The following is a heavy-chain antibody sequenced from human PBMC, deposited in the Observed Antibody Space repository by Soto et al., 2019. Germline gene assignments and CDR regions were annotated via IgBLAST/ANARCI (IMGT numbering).Heavy chain of an antibody. CDR2: ISYDGSNK. J-gene: IGHJ4*02. CDR3: ARDRNGYDSSGYCDY. Sequence: PGESLKISCAASGFTFSSYAMHWVRQAPGKGLEWVAVISYDGSNKYYADSVKGRFTISRDNSKNTLYLQMNSLRAEDTAVYYCARDRNGYDSSGYCDYWGQGTLVTV. D-gene: IGHD3-22*01. V-gene: IGHV3-30-3*01. CDR1: GFTFSSYA.